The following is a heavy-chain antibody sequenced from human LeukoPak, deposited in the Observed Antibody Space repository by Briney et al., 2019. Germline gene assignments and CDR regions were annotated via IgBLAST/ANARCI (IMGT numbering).Heavy chain of an antibody. D-gene: IGHD3-10*01. CDR3: ATRGGPSTFGELLVALDY. V-gene: IGHV3-74*01. CDR1: GLTFSSHW. J-gene: IGHJ4*02. Sequence: GGSLRLSCAAPGLTFSSHWMHWVRQAPGKGLVWVSRITNDGSSTTYADSVKGRFTISRDNSKNTVYLQMNSLRTEDTAVYYCATRGGPSTFGELLVALDYWGQGTLVTVSS. CDR2: ITNDGSST.